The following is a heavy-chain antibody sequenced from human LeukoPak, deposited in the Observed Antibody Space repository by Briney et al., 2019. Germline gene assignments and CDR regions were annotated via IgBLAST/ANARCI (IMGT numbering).Heavy chain of an antibody. CDR1: GGSISRNNYY. V-gene: IGHV4-39*01. D-gene: IGHD5-18*01. CDR3: ATHVDATRGYYFED. CDR2: VYYTGST. Sequence: SETLSLTCTVSGGSISRNNYYWGWIRQPPEKGLEWIGTVYYTGSTSYNPSLKSRVTISVDTSKNQFSLKLSSVTAADTAIYYCATHVDATRGYYFEDWGQGTLVTVSS. J-gene: IGHJ4*02.